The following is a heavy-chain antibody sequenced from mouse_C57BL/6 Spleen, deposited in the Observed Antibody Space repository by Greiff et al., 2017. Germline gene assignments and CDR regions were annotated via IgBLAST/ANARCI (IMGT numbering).Heavy chain of an antibody. CDR3: TRPLRLGNYFDY. Sequence: QVQLQQSGAELVRPGASVTLSCKASGYTFTDYEMHWVKQTPVHGLEWIGAIDPETGGTAYNQKFKGKAILTADKSSSTAYMELRSLTSEDSAVYYCTRPLRLGNYFDYWGQGTTLTVSS. V-gene: IGHV1-15*01. D-gene: IGHD1-1*01. CDR2: IDPETGGT. J-gene: IGHJ2*01. CDR1: GYTFTDYE.